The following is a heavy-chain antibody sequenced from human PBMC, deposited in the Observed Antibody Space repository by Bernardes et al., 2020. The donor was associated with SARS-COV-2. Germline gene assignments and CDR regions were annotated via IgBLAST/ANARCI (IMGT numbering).Heavy chain of an antibody. V-gene: IGHV3-33*01. CDR2: IWYDGSNQ. CDR1: GFTFSSYG. D-gene: IGHD4-17*01. CDR3: ARDIPLFSTDYGDTGGGLPNDY. J-gene: IGHJ4*02. Sequence: RGSLRLSCAASGFTFSSYGMHWVRQAPGTGLEWVAVIWYDGSNQYYADSVKGRFTISRDNSKNTLYLQMNSLRAEDTAVYYCARDIPLFSTDYGDTGGGLPNDYWGQGTLVTGSS.